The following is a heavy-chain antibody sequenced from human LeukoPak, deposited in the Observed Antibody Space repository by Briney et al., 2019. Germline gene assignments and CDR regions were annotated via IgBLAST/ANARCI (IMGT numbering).Heavy chain of an antibody. D-gene: IGHD6-19*01. V-gene: IGHV4-39*07. CDR1: GGSISSSSYY. J-gene: IGHJ4*02. Sequence: SETLSLTCTVSGGSISSSSYYWGWIRQPPGKGLEWIGSIYYSGSTYYNPSLKSRVTISVDTSKNQFSLKLSSVTAADTAVYYCARGSGTLRGWYPRTFDYWGQGTLVTVSS. CDR3: ARGSGTLRGWYPRTFDY. CDR2: IYYSGST.